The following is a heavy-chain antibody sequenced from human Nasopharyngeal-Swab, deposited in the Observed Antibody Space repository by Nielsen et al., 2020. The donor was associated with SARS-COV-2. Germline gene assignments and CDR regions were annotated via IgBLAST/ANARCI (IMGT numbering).Heavy chain of an antibody. V-gene: IGHV3-15*01. Sequence: GSLRLSCAASGFTFSSYNMNWVRQAPGKGLEWVGRIKSKTDGGTTDYAAPVKGRFTISRDDSKNTLYLQMNSLKTEDTAVYYCTGEGYSYGRDYWGQGTLVTASS. CDR1: GFTFSSYN. J-gene: IGHJ4*02. CDR3: TGEGYSYGRDY. CDR2: IKSKTDGGTT. D-gene: IGHD5-18*01.